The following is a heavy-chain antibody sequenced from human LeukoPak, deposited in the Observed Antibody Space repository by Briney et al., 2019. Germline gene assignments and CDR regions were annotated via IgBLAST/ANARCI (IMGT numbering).Heavy chain of an antibody. Sequence: GGSLRLSCAASGFTFSSYWMSWVRPAPGKGLEWVANIKQDGSDKYYVASVKGRFTISRDNATNSLYLQINSLRAEDTAVYYCARKMVVGSYFDYWGQGTPVTVSS. CDR2: IKQDGSDK. CDR3: ARKMVVGSYFDY. J-gene: IGHJ4*02. CDR1: GFTFSSYW. V-gene: IGHV3-7*03. D-gene: IGHD2-15*01.